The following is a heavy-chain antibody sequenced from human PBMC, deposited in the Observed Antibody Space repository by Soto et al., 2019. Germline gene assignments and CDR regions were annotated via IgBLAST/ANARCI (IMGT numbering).Heavy chain of an antibody. V-gene: IGHV3-11*01. Sequence: PGGSLRLSCAASGFTFSDYCMSWIRQAPGKGLEWVSYISSSGSTIYYADTVKGRFTISRDNAKNSLYLQMNSLRAEDTAVYYCARGVEDRNDFWSAGGAFDIWGQGTMVTVSS. CDR2: ISSSGSTI. J-gene: IGHJ3*02. CDR1: GFTFSDYC. D-gene: IGHD3-3*01. CDR3: ARGVEDRNDFWSAGGAFDI.